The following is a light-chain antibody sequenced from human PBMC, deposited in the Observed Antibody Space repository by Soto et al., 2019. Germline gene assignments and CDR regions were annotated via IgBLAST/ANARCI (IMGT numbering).Light chain of an antibody. V-gene: IGKV3-20*01. J-gene: IGKJ5*01. CDR1: QSVSSR. CDR3: QHYVERSPIT. CDR2: GAS. Sequence: EVVLTQSPATLSLSPGERATLSCRASQSVSSRLAWYQQKPGQAPRLLISGASSRATGIPDRFSGSGSGTDFTLTISRLEPEDFALYYCQHYVERSPITFGHGTRLEIK.